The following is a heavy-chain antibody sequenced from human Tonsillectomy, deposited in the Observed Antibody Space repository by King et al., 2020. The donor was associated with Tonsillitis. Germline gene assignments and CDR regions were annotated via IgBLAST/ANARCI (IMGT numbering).Heavy chain of an antibody. Sequence: QLQESGPGLVKPSDTLSLTCTVSGGSISSYYWNWIRQPAGKGLEWIGRIYTSGSTNYNPSLKSRVTMSLDRSKNQFSLKLSSVTAADTAVYYCARALGDYGDYGVDYWGQGTLVTVSS. J-gene: IGHJ4*02. V-gene: IGHV4-4*07. CDR2: IYTSGST. D-gene: IGHD4-17*01. CDR1: GGSISSYY. CDR3: ARALGDYGDYGVDY.